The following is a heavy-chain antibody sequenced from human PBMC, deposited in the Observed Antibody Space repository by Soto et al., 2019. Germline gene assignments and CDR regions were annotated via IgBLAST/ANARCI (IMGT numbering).Heavy chain of an antibody. V-gene: IGHV1-24*01. J-gene: IGHJ4*02. CDR1: GYTLTELS. D-gene: IGHD3-10*01. CDR3: ATGFYASGSYFSRDY. CDR2: FDPEDGET. Sequence: GXSVKVTRKVSGYTLTELSMHWVRQAPGKGLEWMGGFDPEDGETIYAQKFQGRVTMTEDTSTDTAYMELSSLRSEDTAVYYCATGFYASGSYFSRDYWGQGTLVTVSS.